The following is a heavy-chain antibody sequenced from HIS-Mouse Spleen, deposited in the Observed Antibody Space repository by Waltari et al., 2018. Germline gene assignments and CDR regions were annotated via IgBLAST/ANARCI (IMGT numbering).Heavy chain of an antibody. J-gene: IGHJ3*02. V-gene: IGHV3-48*01. CDR1: GFTFSRYS. CDR3: ARRKWGHDAFDI. Sequence: EVQLVESGGGLVQPGGSVRLPCAASGFTFSRYSLNWVRQAPGKGLELVSYISSSSSTIYYADSVKGRFTISRDNAKNSLYLQMNSLRAEDTAVYYCARRKWGHDAFDIWGQGTMVTVSS. D-gene: IGHD1-26*01. CDR2: ISSSSSTI.